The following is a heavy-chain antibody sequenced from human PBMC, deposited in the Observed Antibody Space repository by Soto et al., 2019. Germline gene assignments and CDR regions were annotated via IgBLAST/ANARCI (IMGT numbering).Heavy chain of an antibody. Sequence: EVQLLESGGGLVQPGGSLRLSCAASGFPFSSRAMSWVRQAPGKGLEWVSAISGSGTITYYADSVKARFTISRDTSKNPPYLQMNSLRADDTAVYYCAEWARYCSGADCRAWGQGTRVTVSS. D-gene: IGHD2-15*01. V-gene: IGHV3-23*01. J-gene: IGHJ5*02. CDR3: AEWARYCSGADCRA. CDR1: GFPFSSRA. CDR2: ISGSGTIT.